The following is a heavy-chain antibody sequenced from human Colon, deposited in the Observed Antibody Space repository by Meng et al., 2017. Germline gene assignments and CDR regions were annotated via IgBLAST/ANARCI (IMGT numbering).Heavy chain of an antibody. D-gene: IGHD4-17*01. CDR1: GGSISSYNW. V-gene: IGHV4-4*02. Sequence: QLQLQESGPGLVEPSGTLSLTCAVSGGSISSYNWWSWVRQPPGKGLEWIGQIDLGGTPYYNPSLESRVIMSLDKSKNQLSLRLTSVAAADTAVYYCARHGVWHFDYWGQGALVTVSS. CDR3: ARHGVWHFDY. CDR2: IDLGGTP. J-gene: IGHJ4*02.